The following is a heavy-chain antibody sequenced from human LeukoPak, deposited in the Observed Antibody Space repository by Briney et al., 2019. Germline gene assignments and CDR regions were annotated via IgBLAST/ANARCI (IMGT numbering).Heavy chain of an antibody. CDR1: GFTFSSYA. CDR2: ISGSGGST. D-gene: IGHD3-10*01. J-gene: IGHJ4*02. V-gene: IGHV3-23*01. Sequence: HTGGSLRLSCAASGFTFSSYAMSWVRQAPGKGLEWVSAISGSGGSTYYADSVKGRFTISRDNSKNTLYLQMNSLRAEDTAVYYCAKVGSGSYSGVDYWGQGTLVTVSS. CDR3: AKVGSGSYSGVDY.